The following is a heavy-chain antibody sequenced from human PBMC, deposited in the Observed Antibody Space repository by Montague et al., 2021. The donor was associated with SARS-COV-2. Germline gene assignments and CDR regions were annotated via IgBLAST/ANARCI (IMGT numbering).Heavy chain of an antibody. D-gene: IGHD7-27*01. V-gene: IGHV2-70*11. J-gene: IGHJ6*02. CDR1: GFSLRTAGTC. Sequence: LALVNPTQTLTLTCTFSGFSLRTAGTCVSWIRQPPGKAPQWLARIDWDGDKYYSRTLETRVSISTDTAKTQVVLTMTNVGPMDTATYYCARLSGVAPRCYYEGMDVWGQGTAVTVSS. CDR2: IDWDGDK. CDR3: ARLSGVAPRCYYEGMDV.